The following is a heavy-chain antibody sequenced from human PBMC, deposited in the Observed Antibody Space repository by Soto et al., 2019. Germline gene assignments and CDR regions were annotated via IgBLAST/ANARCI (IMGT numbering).Heavy chain of an antibody. CDR2: ISGIRDYI. D-gene: IGHD3-22*01. V-gene: IGHV3-21*06. CDR3: AREGVHNYNEYYFDY. Sequence: EVQLVESGGGLVNPGGSLRLSCAASGFTFSYYALHWVRRAPGKGLEWVSSISGIRDYIRYADSVKGRFTISRDNAKTSLYLQMNSLTAEDTAVYYCAREGVHNYNEYYFDYWGHRTLVTVSS. J-gene: IGHJ4*01. CDR1: GFTFSYYA.